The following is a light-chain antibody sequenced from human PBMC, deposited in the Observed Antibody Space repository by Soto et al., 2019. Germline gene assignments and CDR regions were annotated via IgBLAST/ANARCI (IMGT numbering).Light chain of an antibody. Sequence: EIVLTQSPGTLSLSPGERATLSCRASQSVSNNYLAWYLQKPGQAPRLLIYGASSRDTGIPASFSGSGSGTEFALTISRLEPEDFAVFYCQQYGCSPRTFGQGTRVDIK. CDR1: QSVSNNY. CDR2: GAS. J-gene: IGKJ1*01. V-gene: IGKV3-20*01. CDR3: QQYGCSPRT.